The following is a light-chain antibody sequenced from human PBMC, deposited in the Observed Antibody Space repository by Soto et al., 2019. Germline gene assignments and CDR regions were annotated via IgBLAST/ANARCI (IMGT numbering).Light chain of an antibody. Sequence: QSALTQPASVSGSPGQSITISCTGTSSYVGGYNYVSWYQQHPGKAPKLMIYDVSNRPSGVSNRFSGSKSGNTASLTISWLQAEDEADYYCTSYTGSSTHVFGTGTKVTVL. J-gene: IGLJ1*01. CDR3: TSYTGSSTHV. CDR1: SSYVGGYNY. CDR2: DVS. V-gene: IGLV2-14*01.